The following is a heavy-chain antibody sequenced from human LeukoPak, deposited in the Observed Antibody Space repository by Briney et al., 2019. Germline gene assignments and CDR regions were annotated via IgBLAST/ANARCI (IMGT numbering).Heavy chain of an antibody. CDR1: GFALSSYA. CDR2: IKSKTDGGTT. CDR3: TTASYYYDTSAYYSSDY. D-gene: IGHD3-22*01. Sequence: GGSLRLSCAASGFALSSYAMSWVRQAPGKGLQWVGRIKSKTDGGTTDYAAPVKGRFTISRDDSKNTLRLQMNTLKTEDTAVYYCTTASYYYDTSAYYSSDYWGQGTLVTVSS. J-gene: IGHJ4*02. V-gene: IGHV3-15*01.